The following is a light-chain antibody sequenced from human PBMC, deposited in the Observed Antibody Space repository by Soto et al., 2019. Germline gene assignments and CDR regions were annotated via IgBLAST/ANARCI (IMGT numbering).Light chain of an antibody. CDR2: EVT. CDR3: NSYTSTFTWV. V-gene: IGLV2-14*01. Sequence: QSALTQPASVSGSPGQSITISCTGTSSDVGGHNFVSWYQQHPGKAPKLMIYEVTNRPSGVSDRFSGSKSGNTASLTISGLQAEDEADYYCNSYTSTFTWVFGGGTNLTVL. CDR1: SSDVGGHNF. J-gene: IGLJ2*01.